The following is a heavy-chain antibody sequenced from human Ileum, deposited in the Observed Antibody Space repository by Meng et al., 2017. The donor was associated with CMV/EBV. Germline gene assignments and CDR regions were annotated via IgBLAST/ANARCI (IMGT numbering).Heavy chain of an antibody. CDR1: GSSIMSYD. CDR3: GREGPMLRGVKESDY. J-gene: IGHJ4*02. D-gene: IGHD3-10*01. CDR2: THTDSTYK. Sequence: LVTPSEALSSTCTVAGSSIMSYDWTWSRQPAGKGLEWVAYTHTDSTYKRYADSVKGRFPISRDNAKNSLYLQINSLTAEDTAVYYCGREGPMLRGVKESDYWGQGTLVTVSS. V-gene: IGHV3-21*05.